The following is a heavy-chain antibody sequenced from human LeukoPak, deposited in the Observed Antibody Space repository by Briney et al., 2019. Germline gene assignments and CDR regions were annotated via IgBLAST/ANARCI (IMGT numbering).Heavy chain of an antibody. V-gene: IGHV3-21*01. CDR1: GFTFSSYS. CDR3: ARAPMTPRRVDWFDP. CDR2: ISSSSSYI. Sequence: GGSLRLSCAASGFTFSSYSMNWVRQAPGKGLEWVSSISSSSSYIYYADSVKGRFTISRDNAKNSLYLQMNSLRAEDTAVYYCARAPMTPRRVDWFDPWGQGTLVTVSS. J-gene: IGHJ5*02.